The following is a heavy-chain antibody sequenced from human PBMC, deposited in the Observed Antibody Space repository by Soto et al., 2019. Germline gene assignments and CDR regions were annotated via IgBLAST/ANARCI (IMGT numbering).Heavy chain of an antibody. CDR1: GDSVSSNSAA. CDR2: TYYRSKWYN. V-gene: IGHV6-1*01. CDR3: ARAPRGIAIFGVGPPAYYFDY. Sequence: PSQTLSLTCAISGDSVSSNSAAWNWIRQSPSRGLEWLGRTYYRSKWYNDYAVSVKSRITINPHTSKNQFSLQLNSLTPEDTAVYYCARAPRGIAIFGVGPPAYYFDYWGQGTLVTVSS. J-gene: IGHJ4*02. D-gene: IGHD3-3*01.